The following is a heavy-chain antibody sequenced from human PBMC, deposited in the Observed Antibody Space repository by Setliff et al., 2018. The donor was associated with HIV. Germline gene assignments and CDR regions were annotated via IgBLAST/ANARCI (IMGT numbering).Heavy chain of an antibody. D-gene: IGHD3-9*01. CDR1: GGSFRGYS. CDR2: ITDGGST. Sequence: PSETLSLTCAVYGGSFRGYSWSWIRKPPGKGLEWMGEITDGGSTNYTPSLKSRGTISIDTSKNQFSLKLSSVTAADTAVYYCARGPPRWEEAISWYFDLWGRGTLVTVSS. V-gene: IGHV4-34*01. J-gene: IGHJ2*01. CDR3: ARGPPRWEEAISWYFDL.